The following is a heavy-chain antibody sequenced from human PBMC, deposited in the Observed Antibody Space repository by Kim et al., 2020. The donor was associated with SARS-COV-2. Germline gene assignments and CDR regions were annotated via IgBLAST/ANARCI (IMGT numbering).Heavy chain of an antibody. CDR2: IYYSGST. CDR3: ARAPEGVSYEDYYGMDV. Sequence: SETLSLTCTVSGGSISSYYWSWIRQPPGKGLEWIGYIYYSGSTNYNPSLKSRVTISVDTSKNQFSLKLSSVTAADTAVYFCARAPEGVSYEDYYGMDVWGQGTTVSVSS. CDR1: GGSISSYY. D-gene: IGHD2-8*01. J-gene: IGHJ6*02. V-gene: IGHV4-59*13.